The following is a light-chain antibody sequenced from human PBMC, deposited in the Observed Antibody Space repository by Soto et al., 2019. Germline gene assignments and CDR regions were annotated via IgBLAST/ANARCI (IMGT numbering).Light chain of an antibody. CDR3: QTWGTGIRV. CDR2: LNSDGSH. Sequence: QLVLTQSPSASASLGASVKLTCTLSSGHSSYAIALHQQQPETGPRYLMKLNSDGSHSKGDDIPDRFSGSNSGSERYLTISSPQSEDEADYCCQTWGTGIRVFGGGTKLTVL. CDR1: SGHSSYA. J-gene: IGLJ2*01. V-gene: IGLV4-69*01.